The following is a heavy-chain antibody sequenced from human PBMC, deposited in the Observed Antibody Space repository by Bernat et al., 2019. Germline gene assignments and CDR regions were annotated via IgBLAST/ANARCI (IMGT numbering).Heavy chain of an antibody. D-gene: IGHD2-2*01. CDR3: ARDRGYCSSTSCRVGYFQH. J-gene: IGHJ1*01. V-gene: IGHV4-31*03. CDR1: GGSISSGGYY. CDR2: IYYSGST. Sequence: QVQLQESGPGLVKPSQTLSLTCTVSGGSISSGGYYWSWIRQHPGKGLEWIGYIYYSGSTYYNPSLKSRVTISVDTSKNQFSLKLSSVTAADTAVYYCARDRGYCSSTSCRVGYFQHWGQGTLVTVSS.